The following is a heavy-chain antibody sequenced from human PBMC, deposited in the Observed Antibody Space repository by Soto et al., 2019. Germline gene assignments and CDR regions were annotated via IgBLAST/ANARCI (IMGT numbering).Heavy chain of an antibody. J-gene: IGHJ6*02. CDR1: GYTFTSYY. V-gene: IGHV1-46*01. D-gene: IGHD6-19*01. CDR2: INPSGGST. Sequence: DSVKVYCKATGYTFTSYYMHWVRQAPGQGLEWMGIINPSGGSTSYAQKFQGRVTMTRDTSTSTVYMELSSLRSEDTAVYYCARDWIALAGSGPHYYYGMDVCGQGTTVIVSS. CDR3: ARDWIALAGSGPHYYYGMDV.